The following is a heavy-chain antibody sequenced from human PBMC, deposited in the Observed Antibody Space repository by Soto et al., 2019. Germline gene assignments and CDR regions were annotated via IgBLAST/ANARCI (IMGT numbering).Heavy chain of an antibody. CDR3: AKDRYGSGSYSFDY. V-gene: IGHV3-30*18. J-gene: IGHJ4*02. CDR2: ISHDGSNK. D-gene: IGHD3-10*01. Sequence: QVQLVESGGGVVQPGRSLRLSCAASGFTFSSYGMHWVRQAPGKGLEWVAVISHDGSNKYYADSVKGRFTISRDNSKNTLYLQMNSLRAEDTAVYYCAKDRYGSGSYSFDYWGQGTLVTVSS. CDR1: GFTFSSYG.